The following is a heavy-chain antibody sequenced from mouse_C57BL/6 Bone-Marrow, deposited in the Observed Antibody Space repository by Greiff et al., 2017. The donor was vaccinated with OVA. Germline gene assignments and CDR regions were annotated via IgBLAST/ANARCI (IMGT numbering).Heavy chain of an antibody. V-gene: IGHV1-15*01. D-gene: IGHD1-1*01. Sequence: VQLQQSGAELVRPGASVTLSCKASGYTFTDYEMHWVKQTPVHGLEWIGAIDPETGGTAYNQKCKGKAILTADKSSSTAYMELRSLTSEDSAVYYCTRKSSYKYFDVWGTGTTVTVSS. CDR3: TRKSSYKYFDV. CDR2: IDPETGGT. CDR1: GYTFTDYE. J-gene: IGHJ1*03.